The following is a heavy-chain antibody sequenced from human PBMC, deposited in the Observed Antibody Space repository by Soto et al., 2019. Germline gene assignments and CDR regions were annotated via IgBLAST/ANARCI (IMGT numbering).Heavy chain of an antibody. D-gene: IGHD1-26*01. Sequence: QVQLQESGPGLVKPSETLSLTCAVSGASFETYYWSWIRQPPGKGLEWIGYIFYSGHLKYNPSLKSRLTISVDPSKHQIPLRLTSVTAADTAVYYCAREGGGYRFDYWGQGTLVTVSS. CDR2: IFYSGHL. V-gene: IGHV4-59*01. CDR3: AREGGGYRFDY. J-gene: IGHJ4*02. CDR1: GASFETYY.